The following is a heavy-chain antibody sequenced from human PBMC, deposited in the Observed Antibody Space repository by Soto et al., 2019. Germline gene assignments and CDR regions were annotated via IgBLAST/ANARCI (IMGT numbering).Heavy chain of an antibody. J-gene: IGHJ5*02. D-gene: IGHD6-13*01. Sequence: SETLSLTCAVYGGSFSGYYWSWIRQPPGKGLEWIGEINHSGSTNYNPSLKSRVTTSVDTSKNQFSLKLSSVTAADTAVYYCARWGIAAAGSLYNWFDPWGQGTLVTVSS. CDR1: GGSFSGYY. V-gene: IGHV4-34*01. CDR2: INHSGST. CDR3: ARWGIAAAGSLYNWFDP.